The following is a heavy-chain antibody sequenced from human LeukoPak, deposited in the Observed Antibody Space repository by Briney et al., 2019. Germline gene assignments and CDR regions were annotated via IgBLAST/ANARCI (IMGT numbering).Heavy chain of an antibody. J-gene: IGHJ5*02. V-gene: IGHV3-49*04. Sequence: PGGSLRLSCTASGFTFGDYAMSWARQAPGKGLEWGGFIRSKTHGGTREYAASVKGRFIISRDDSRSIAYLQMNSLKTEDTAVYYCTRAPSLSWFYPWGQGTLVTVSS. D-gene: IGHD3-10*01. CDR2: IRSKTHGGTR. CDR1: GFTFGDYA. CDR3: TRAPSLSWFYP.